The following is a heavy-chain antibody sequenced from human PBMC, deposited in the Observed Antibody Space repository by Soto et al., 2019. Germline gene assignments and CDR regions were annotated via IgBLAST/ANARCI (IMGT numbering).Heavy chain of an antibody. CDR1: GFTLSGYA. D-gene: IGHD6-6*01. Sequence: GGSLRLSCAASGFTLSGYARDRVSQAPGKGLEYVSGISSNGVGTYYANSVQGRFTISRDNSKNTVYLQMGSLRPEDMAVYYCARRARPDFYYMDVWGKGTTVTVSS. V-gene: IGHV3-64*01. J-gene: IGHJ6*03. CDR3: ARRARPDFYYMDV. CDR2: ISSNGVGT.